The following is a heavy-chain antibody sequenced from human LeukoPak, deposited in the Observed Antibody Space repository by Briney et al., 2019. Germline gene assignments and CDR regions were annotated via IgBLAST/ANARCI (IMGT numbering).Heavy chain of an antibody. CDR1: GFSFSDFD. J-gene: IGHJ4*02. CDR2: IRSDGSQT. V-gene: IGHV3-30*02. CDR3: ARGLYSSSWYDFDY. Sequence: GGSLRLSCATSGFSFSDFDMQWVRQAPGQGLEWVAFIRSDGSQTYYGDSVKGRFTVSRDNAKNSLYLQMNSLRAEDTAVYYCARGLYSSSWYDFDYWGQGTLVTVSS. D-gene: IGHD6-13*01.